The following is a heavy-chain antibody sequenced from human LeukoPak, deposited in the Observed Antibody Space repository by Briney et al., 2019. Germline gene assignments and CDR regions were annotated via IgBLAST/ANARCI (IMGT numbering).Heavy chain of an antibody. Sequence: SVKVSCRASGGTFSSYSITWLRQAPGQGLEWMGGIIPIFGNTNYAQKLQGRVTITADESTSTAYMELSSLRSEDTAVYYCARSSWELPRGRFDYWGQGTLVTVSS. CDR2: IIPIFGNT. CDR1: GGTFSSYS. J-gene: IGHJ4*02. CDR3: ARSSWELPRGRFDY. D-gene: IGHD1-26*01. V-gene: IGHV1-69*13.